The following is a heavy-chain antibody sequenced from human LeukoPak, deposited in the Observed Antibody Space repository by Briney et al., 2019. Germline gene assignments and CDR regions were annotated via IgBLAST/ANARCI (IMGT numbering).Heavy chain of an antibody. Sequence: ASVKVSCKASGYTFTGYYMHWVRQAPGQGLECMGWINPNSGGTNYAQKFQGWVTMTRDTSISTAYMELSRLRSDDTAVYYCAREEEDSSGWSTHNWFDPWGQGTLVTVSS. CDR2: INPNSGGT. CDR3: AREEEDSSGWSTHNWFDP. V-gene: IGHV1-2*04. J-gene: IGHJ5*02. D-gene: IGHD6-19*01. CDR1: GYTFTGYY.